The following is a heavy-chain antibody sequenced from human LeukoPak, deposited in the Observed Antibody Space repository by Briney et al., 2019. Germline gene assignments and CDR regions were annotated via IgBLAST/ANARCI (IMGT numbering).Heavy chain of an antibody. Sequence: PGGSLRLSCAASGFTFSSYWMSWVRQAPGKGLEWVANIKQDGSEKYYVDSVKGRFTISRDNAKNSLYLQMNSLRAEDTAVYYCARARITMIVDAFDIWGQGTIVTVSS. D-gene: IGHD3-22*01. CDR1: GFTFSSYW. V-gene: IGHV3-7*01. CDR2: IKQDGSEK. J-gene: IGHJ3*02. CDR3: ARARITMIVDAFDI.